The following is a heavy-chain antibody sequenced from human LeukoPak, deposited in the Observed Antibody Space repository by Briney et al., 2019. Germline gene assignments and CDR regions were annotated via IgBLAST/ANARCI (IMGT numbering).Heavy chain of an antibody. CDR1: GFTFSTFA. Sequence: GGSLRLSCAASGFTFSTFAMIWVRQPPGKGLEWVSSIFPSGGEIHYADSVRSRFTISSDNSNSTLSMQMNSLRAEDTAISYCATYRQVLLPFESWGQGTLVTVSS. CDR3: ATYRQVLLPFES. J-gene: IGHJ4*02. CDR2: IFPSGGEI. V-gene: IGHV3-23*01. D-gene: IGHD2-8*02.